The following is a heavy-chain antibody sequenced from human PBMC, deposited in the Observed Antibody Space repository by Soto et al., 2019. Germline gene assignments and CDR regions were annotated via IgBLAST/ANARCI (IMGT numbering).Heavy chain of an antibody. CDR3: ARDSSSGEGFDF. Sequence: QVQLVESGGGVVQPGRSLRLSCAASGFTFSSYGMHWVRQAPGKGLEWMAVIWYDGNSKDYGESVRGRFTVYRDNSKNTLYLQMDSLRAEDTAVYYCARDSSSGEGFDFWGQGTLVTVSS. CDR1: GFTFSSYG. J-gene: IGHJ4*02. V-gene: IGHV3-33*01. D-gene: IGHD7-27*01. CDR2: IWYDGNSK.